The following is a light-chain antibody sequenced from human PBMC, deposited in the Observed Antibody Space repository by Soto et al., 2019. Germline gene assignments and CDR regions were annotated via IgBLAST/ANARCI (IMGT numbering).Light chain of an antibody. J-gene: IGKJ3*01. CDR1: QSVLYRSNNKNY. Sequence: DIVMTQSPDSLAVSLGERATINRKSSQSVLYRSNNKNYLAWYQQKPGQAPKLLIFWASTRESGVPDRFSGSGSGTDFTLTISGLQAEDVAVYYCQQYYSNPITFGPGTKVDIK. CDR3: QQYYSNPIT. V-gene: IGKV4-1*01. CDR2: WAS.